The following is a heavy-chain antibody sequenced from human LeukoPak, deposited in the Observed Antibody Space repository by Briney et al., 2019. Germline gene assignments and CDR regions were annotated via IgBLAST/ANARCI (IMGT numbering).Heavy chain of an antibody. J-gene: IGHJ4*02. Sequence: GGSLRLSCAASGFTFSSYAMSWVRQAPGKGLEWVSAISGSGGSTYYADSVKGRFTISRDNSKNTLYLQMNSLGAEDTAVYYCAKAQRRAIFGVVTPIDYWGQGTLVTVSS. V-gene: IGHV3-23*01. CDR2: ISGSGGST. CDR3: AKAQRRAIFGVVTPIDY. CDR1: GFTFSSYA. D-gene: IGHD3-3*01.